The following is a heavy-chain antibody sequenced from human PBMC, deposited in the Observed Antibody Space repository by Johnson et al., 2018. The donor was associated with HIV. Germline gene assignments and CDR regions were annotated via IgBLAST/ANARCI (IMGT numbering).Heavy chain of an antibody. CDR1: GFTVSSDY. Sequence: VQLVESGGGLVQPGGSLRLSCAASGFTVSSDYMTWVRQAPGKGLEWVSIIYSGGSTYYTRSVKGRFTISRDNSKNMLFLQINSLRVEDTAVYYWAGVRVGAFDIWGQGTMVTVSS. CDR2: IYSGGST. V-gene: IGHV3-66*02. CDR3: AGVRVGAFDI. J-gene: IGHJ3*02. D-gene: IGHD1-26*01.